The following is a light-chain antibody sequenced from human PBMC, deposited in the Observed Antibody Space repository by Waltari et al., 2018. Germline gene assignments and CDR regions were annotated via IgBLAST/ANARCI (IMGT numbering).Light chain of an antibody. CDR3: HVWHPDVDPGV. J-gene: IGLJ1*01. CDR2: YDS. V-gene: IGLV3-21*04. CDR1: NIGPYS. Sequence: SSVVTQPPSVSVAPGETATITCGGDNIGPYSVPRYQQKARQAPVLVIFYDSDRPSGIPERFSGSNSGNTATLTISRVEAGDEARYYCHVWHPDVDPGVFGTGTEVTVL.